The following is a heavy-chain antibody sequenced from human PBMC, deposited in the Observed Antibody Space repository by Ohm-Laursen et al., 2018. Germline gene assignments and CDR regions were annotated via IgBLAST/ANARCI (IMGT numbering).Heavy chain of an antibody. CDR2: IYYSGST. J-gene: IGHJ4*02. D-gene: IGHD4-23*01. Sequence: SDTLSLTCTVSGGSISSSSYYWGWIRQPPGKGLEWIGSIYYSGSTYYNPSLKSRVTISVDTSKNQFSLKLSSVTAADTAVYYCARDSYDYGGNGGSDYWGQGTLVAVSS. CDR1: GGSISSSSYY. CDR3: ARDSYDYGGNGGSDY. V-gene: IGHV4-39*07.